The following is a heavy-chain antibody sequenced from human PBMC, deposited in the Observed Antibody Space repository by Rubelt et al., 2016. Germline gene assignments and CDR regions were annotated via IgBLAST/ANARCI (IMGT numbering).Heavy chain of an antibody. Sequence: GGSISSSSYYWGWIRQPPGKGLEWIGYIYYSGSTYYNPSLKSRVTISVDTSKNQFSLKLSSVTAEETAVYYGASGIVATGADAFDIWGQGTMVTVSS. D-gene: IGHD5-12*01. CDR1: GGSISSSSYY. CDR3: ASGIVATGADAFDI. J-gene: IGHJ3*02. V-gene: IGHV4-31*02. CDR2: IYYSGST.